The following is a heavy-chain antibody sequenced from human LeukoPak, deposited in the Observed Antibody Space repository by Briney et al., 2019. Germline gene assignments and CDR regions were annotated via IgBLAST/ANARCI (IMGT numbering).Heavy chain of an antibody. Sequence: RGSLRLSCAVSGFTFSDFWMNWVRRSPGKGLEWVASINQNGGETSYVDSVKGRFTISRDNPKNSLYLQMSSLRAEDTAVYYCARDGTAPGLYFDLWGQGTLVTVSS. CDR1: GFTFSDFW. J-gene: IGHJ4*01. CDR3: ARDGTAPGLYFDL. V-gene: IGHV3-7*01. D-gene: IGHD6-13*01. CDR2: INQNGGET.